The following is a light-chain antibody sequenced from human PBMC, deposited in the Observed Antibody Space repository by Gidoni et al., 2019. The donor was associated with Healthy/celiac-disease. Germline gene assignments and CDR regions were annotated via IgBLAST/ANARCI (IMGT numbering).Light chain of an antibody. CDR3: QQSYSTLFT. CDR1: QSISSY. Sequence: DLQMTQSPSSLSASAGDRVTITCRASQSISSYLNWYQQKPGKAPKLLIYAASSLQSGVPSRFSGSGSGTDFTLTISSLQPEDFATYYCQQSYSTLFTFGPGTKVDIK. J-gene: IGKJ3*01. V-gene: IGKV1-39*01. CDR2: AAS.